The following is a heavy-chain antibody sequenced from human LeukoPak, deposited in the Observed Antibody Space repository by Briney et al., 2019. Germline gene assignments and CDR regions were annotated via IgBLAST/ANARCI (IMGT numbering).Heavy chain of an antibody. CDR3: AKVPGWGRQLGYYFDY. CDR1: GFTFSNYG. D-gene: IGHD2-15*01. J-gene: IGHJ4*01. CDR2: ISYGETEK. Sequence: GGSLRLSCEPPGFTFSNYGMHWVRQPPGKGLEWVAFISYGETEKEYADSVKGRFTISRDDSKNTLFLQMDSLGGEDTAIYYCAKVPGWGRQLGYYFDYWGHGTLVTVSS. V-gene: IGHV3-30*02.